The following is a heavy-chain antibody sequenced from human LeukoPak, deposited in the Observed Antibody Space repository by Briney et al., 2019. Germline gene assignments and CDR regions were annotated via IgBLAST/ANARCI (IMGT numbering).Heavy chain of an antibody. Sequence: ASVNVSCKASGYTFTGYYMHWVRQAPGQGLEWMGWINPNSGGTNYAQKFQGRVTMTRDTSISTAYMELSRLRSDDTAVYYCARAHAGYDSRAFDIWGQGTMVTVSS. V-gene: IGHV1-2*02. CDR3: ARAHAGYDSRAFDI. CDR2: INPNSGGT. J-gene: IGHJ3*02. CDR1: GYTFTGYY. D-gene: IGHD3-22*01.